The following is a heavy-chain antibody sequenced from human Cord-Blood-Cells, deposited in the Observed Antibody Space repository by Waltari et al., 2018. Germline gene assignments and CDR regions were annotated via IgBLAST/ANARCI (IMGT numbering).Heavy chain of an antibody. D-gene: IGHD2-15*01. V-gene: IGHV1-69*06. CDR1: GGPFSSYA. Sequence: QVQLVQSGAEVKKPGSSVTVSCKASGGPFSSYAISWVRQAHGQGLEWMGRSIPYFGTANYAQKCQGRVTITADKSASTAYMELSSLRSEDTAVYYCALGAKDYAFDIWGQGTMVTVSS. CDR3: ALGAKDYAFDI. J-gene: IGHJ3*02. CDR2: SIPYFGTA.